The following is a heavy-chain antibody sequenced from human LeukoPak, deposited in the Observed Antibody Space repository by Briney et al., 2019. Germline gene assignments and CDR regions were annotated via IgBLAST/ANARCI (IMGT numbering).Heavy chain of an antibody. J-gene: IGHJ4*02. Sequence: SETLSLTCAVYGGSFSGYYWSWIRQPPGKGLEWIGEINHSGSTNYNPSLKSRVTISVNTSKSQFSLKLSSVTAADTAVYYCARRLVTRSLNYWGQGTLVTVSS. CDR3: ARRLVTRSLNY. V-gene: IGHV4-34*01. D-gene: IGHD2/OR15-2a*01. CDR2: INHSGST. CDR1: GGSFSGYY.